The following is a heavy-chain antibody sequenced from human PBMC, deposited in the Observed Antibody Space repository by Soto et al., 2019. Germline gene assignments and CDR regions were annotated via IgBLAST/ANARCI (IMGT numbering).Heavy chain of an antibody. D-gene: IGHD3-16*01. J-gene: IGHJ5*02. CDR1: GLPHPNSREG. Sequence: CTSCGLPHPNSREGVGWIRQPPGKALGWLAVIYWDDDKLYSPSLKTRLTIAKDTSKNQVVLTMTNMDPRDTATYYCAQSPWRAYKAWFDPWGQGTLVTVSS. CDR3: AQSPWRAYKAWFDP. CDR2: IYWDDDK. V-gene: IGHV2-5*02.